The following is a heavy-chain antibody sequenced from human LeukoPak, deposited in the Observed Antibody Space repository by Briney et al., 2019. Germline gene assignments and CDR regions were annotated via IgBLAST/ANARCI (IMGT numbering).Heavy chain of an antibody. CDR2: IYPGDSDT. CDR3: ARRAKTCSGGSCYSRAFDI. V-gene: IGHV5-51*01. CDR1: GYSFTSYW. Sequence: GESLKISCKGSGYSFTSYWIGWVRQMPGKGLEWMGIIYPGDSDTRYSPSFQGQVTISADKSISTAYLQWSSLKASDTAMYYCARRAKTCSGGSCYSRAFDIWGQGTMVTVSS. D-gene: IGHD2-15*01. J-gene: IGHJ3*02.